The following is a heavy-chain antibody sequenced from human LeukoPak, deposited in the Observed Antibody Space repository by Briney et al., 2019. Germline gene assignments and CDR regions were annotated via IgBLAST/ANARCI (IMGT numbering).Heavy chain of an antibody. D-gene: IGHD7-27*01. J-gene: IGHJ6*03. Sequence: PSETLSLTYAVYGGSFSGYYWRWIRQSPGKGLEWIGEINDSGSTNYDPSLKSRVTISVDTSKNQISLKLTSVTAADTAVYYCARVAGDPIYYYYYMDVWGKGTTVTVSS. CDR3: ARVAGDPIYYYYYMDV. CDR1: GGSFSGYY. CDR2: INDSGST. V-gene: IGHV4-34*01.